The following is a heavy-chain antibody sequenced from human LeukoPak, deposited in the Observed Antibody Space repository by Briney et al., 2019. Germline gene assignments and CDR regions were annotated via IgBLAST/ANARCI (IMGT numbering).Heavy chain of an antibody. J-gene: IGHJ4*02. V-gene: IGHV4-34*01. CDR3: AGGGYNGSGSYYRSFDY. CDR2: INHSGST. D-gene: IGHD3-10*01. Sequence: SETLSLTCAVYGGSFSGYYWSWIRQPPGKGLEWIGEINHSGSTNYNPSLKSRVTISVDTSKNQFSLKLSSVTAADTAVYYCAGGGYNGSGSYYRSFDYWGQGTLVTVSS. CDR1: GGSFSGYY.